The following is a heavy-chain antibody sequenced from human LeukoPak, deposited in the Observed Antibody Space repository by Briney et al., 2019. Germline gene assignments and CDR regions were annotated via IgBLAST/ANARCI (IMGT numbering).Heavy chain of an antibody. CDR2: INPNTGGT. D-gene: IGHD6-13*01. CDR3: ARGRIAATNWFDP. CDR1: GYTFTGYF. J-gene: IGHJ5*02. V-gene: IGHV1-2*02. Sequence: VASVKVSCKASGYTFTGYFVHWVRQAPGQGLQWMGWINPNTGGTNYAQKFQGRVTMTRDTSISTAYMELSRLRSDDTAVYYCARGRIAATNWFDPWGQGTLVTVSS.